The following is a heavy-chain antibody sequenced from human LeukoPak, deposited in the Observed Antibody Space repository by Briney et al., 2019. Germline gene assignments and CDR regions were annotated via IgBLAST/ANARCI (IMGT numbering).Heavy chain of an antibody. CDR2: INPGGGPT. J-gene: IGHJ4*02. CDR3: AKDGAWLRFDD. V-gene: IGHV3-23*01. D-gene: IGHD5-12*01. Sequence: GGSLRLSCAGSGFLFSSHGMNWVRQAPGKGLEWVSGINPGGGPTYYADSVKGRFTISRDDSKNTLYLQMKNLRPEDTAVYYCAKDGAWLRFDDWGQGILVTVSS. CDR1: GFLFSSHG.